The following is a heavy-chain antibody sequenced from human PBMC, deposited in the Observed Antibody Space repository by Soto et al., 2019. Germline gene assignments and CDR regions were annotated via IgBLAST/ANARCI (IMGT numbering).Heavy chain of an antibody. CDR2: IIPIFGTA. Sequence: QVQLVQSGAEVKKPGSSVKVSCKASGGTFSSYAITWVRQAPGQGLEWMGGIIPIFGTANYAQKFQARVTLTADDSTSTADSELSSLRSEDTAVYYCARDRGPSSGYYPYWFDPWGQGTLVTVSS. J-gene: IGHJ5*02. V-gene: IGHV1-69*12. CDR1: GGTFSSYA. CDR3: ARDRGPSSGYYPYWFDP. D-gene: IGHD3-22*01.